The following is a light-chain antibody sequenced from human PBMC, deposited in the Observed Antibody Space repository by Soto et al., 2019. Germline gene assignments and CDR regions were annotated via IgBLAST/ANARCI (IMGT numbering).Light chain of an antibody. CDR3: QSYDSSLSGVV. Sequence: QPVLTQPPSVSGAPGQRVTISCTGSSSNIGAGYDVHWYQQLPGTAPKLLIYANTNRPSGVPDRFSGSKSGTSASLAITGLQAEDEADYYYQSYDSSLSGVVFGGGTKLTVL. V-gene: IGLV1-40*01. J-gene: IGLJ2*01. CDR1: SSNIGAGYD. CDR2: ANT.